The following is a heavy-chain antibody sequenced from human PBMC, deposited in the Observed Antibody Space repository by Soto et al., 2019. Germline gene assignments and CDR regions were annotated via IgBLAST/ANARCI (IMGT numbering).Heavy chain of an antibody. V-gene: IGHV3-23*01. CDR1: GFTFSSYG. Sequence: GGSLRLSCAVSGFTFSSYGMTWVRQAPGKGLEWVSFSSATGAGTYYADCVKGRFTISRDNSKNTLYLQMTSLRADDTAVYYCATARREGGSYGFYSDFWGQGALVAVSS. CDR3: ATARREGGSYGFYSDF. D-gene: IGHD3-16*01. CDR2: SSATGAGT. J-gene: IGHJ4*02.